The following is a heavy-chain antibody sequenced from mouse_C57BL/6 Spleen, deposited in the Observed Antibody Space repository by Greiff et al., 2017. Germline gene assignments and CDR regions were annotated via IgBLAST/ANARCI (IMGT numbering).Heavy chain of an antibody. V-gene: IGHV5-4*01. J-gene: IGHJ1*03. D-gene: IGHD1-1*01. CDR3: ARDPHYYCSSFWYFDV. Sequence: EVQGVESGGGLVKPGGSLKLSRAASGFTFSSYAMSWVRQTPEKRLEWVATISDGGSYTYYPDNVKGRFTISRDNAKNNLYLQMSHLRSEDTAMYYCARDPHYYCSSFWYFDVWGTGTTVTVSS. CDR1: GFTFSSYA. CDR2: ISDGGSYT.